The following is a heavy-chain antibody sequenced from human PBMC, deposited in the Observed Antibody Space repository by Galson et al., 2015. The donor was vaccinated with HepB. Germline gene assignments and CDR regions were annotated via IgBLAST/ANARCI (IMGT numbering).Heavy chain of an antibody. V-gene: IGHV1-3*01. J-gene: IGHJ4*02. CDR3: ARDIAAAVGGGFDY. CDR2: INAGNGNT. CDR1: GYTFTSYA. D-gene: IGHD6-13*01. Sequence: VKVSCKASGYTFTSYAMHWVRQAPGQRLEWMGWINAGNGNTKYSQEFQGRVTITRDTSASTAYMELSSLRSEDTAVYYCARDIAAAVGGGFDYRGQGTLVTVSS.